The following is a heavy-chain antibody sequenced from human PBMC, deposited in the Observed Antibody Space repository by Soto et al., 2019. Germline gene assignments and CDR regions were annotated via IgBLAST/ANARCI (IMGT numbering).Heavy chain of an antibody. Sequence: SETLSPTCSVSGGSISSFYWSCLRQPPGKGLEWIGYIYYSGSTNYNPSLKSRVTISVDTSKNQFSLKLRSVTTADTAVYYCARGVTSLSHNWFDPWGQGTLVTVYS. J-gene: IGHJ5*02. CDR1: GGSISSFY. CDR3: ARGVTSLSHNWFDP. CDR2: IYYSGST. V-gene: IGHV4-59*01. D-gene: IGHD2-21*02.